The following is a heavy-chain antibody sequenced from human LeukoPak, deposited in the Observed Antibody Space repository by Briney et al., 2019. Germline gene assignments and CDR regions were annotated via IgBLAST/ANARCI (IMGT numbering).Heavy chain of an antibody. CDR3: ATGPVAWTAGFDY. CDR1: GYTVTELS. D-gene: IGHD3/OR15-3a*01. J-gene: IGHJ4*02. V-gene: IGHV1-24*01. Sequence: ASVKVSCKVSGYTVTELSMQWVRQAPGKGLEWMGGFDPEDGEKMYAQKFQGRVTMTEDTSTDTAYMELSSLRSEDTAVYYCATGPVAWTAGFDYWGQGTLVTASP. CDR2: FDPEDGEK.